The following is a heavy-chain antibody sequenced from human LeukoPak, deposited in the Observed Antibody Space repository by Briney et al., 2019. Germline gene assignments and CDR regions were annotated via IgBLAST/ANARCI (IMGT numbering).Heavy chain of an antibody. CDR3: ARDARIVGATTVDF. CDR1: GGSFSGYY. V-gene: IGHV4-34*01. CDR2: INHSGST. D-gene: IGHD1-26*01. Sequence: SETLSLTCAVYGGSFSGYYWSWIRQPPEKGLEWIGEINHSGSTNYNPSLKSRVAMSVDTSKNQFSLKLSSVTAADTAVYYCARDARIVGATTVDFWGQGALVIVSS. J-gene: IGHJ4*02.